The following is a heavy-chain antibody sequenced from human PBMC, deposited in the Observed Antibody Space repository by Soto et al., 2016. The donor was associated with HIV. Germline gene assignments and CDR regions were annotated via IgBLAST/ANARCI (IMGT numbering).Heavy chain of an antibody. J-gene: IGHJ3*02. D-gene: IGHD2-2*01. CDR2: INWNGGST. V-gene: IGHV3-20*04. CDR1: GFTFDNYG. Sequence: EVQLVESGGGVVRPGGSLRLSCAASGFTFDNYGMTWVRQAPGKGLEWVSGINWNGGSTRYADSVKGRFTISRDNAKNSLYLQMNSLRAEDTALYYCARRIVVVNENSATGAFDIWGQGTMVTVSS. CDR3: ARRIVVVNENSATGAFDI.